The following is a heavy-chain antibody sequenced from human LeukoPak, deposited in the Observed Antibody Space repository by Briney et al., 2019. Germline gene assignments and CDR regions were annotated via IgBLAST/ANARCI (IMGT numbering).Heavy chain of an antibody. D-gene: IGHD3-10*01. Sequence: SETLSLTCAVYDESFSGYYCSWIRQPPRKGLEWIGEIDHSGSTNYNPSLQSRVTISVGTSKNQFSLKVSSVSAADTAVYYCARGNRPYGEHEAFDIWGHGTTVTVSP. J-gene: IGHJ3*02. V-gene: IGHV4-34*01. CDR3: ARGNRPYGEHEAFDI. CDR2: IDHSGST. CDR1: DESFSGYY.